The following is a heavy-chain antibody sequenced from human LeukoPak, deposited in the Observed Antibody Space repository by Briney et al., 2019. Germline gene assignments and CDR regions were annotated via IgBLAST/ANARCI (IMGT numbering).Heavy chain of an antibody. Sequence: PSETLSLTCAVYGGSFSGYYWSWIRQPPGKGLEWIGEINHSGSTNYNPSLKSRVTISVDTSKNQFSLKLSSVTAADTAVYYCALVGATIFHWFDPWGQGTLVTVSS. V-gene: IGHV4-34*01. CDR2: INHSGST. D-gene: IGHD1-26*01. J-gene: IGHJ5*02. CDR3: ALVGATIFHWFDP. CDR1: GGSFSGYY.